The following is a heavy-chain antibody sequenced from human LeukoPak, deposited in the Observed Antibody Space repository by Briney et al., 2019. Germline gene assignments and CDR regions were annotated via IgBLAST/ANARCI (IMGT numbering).Heavy chain of an antibody. V-gene: IGHV4-38-2*02. D-gene: IGHD6-13*01. CDR2: IYYSGST. J-gene: IGHJ4*02. Sequence: SETLSLTCTVSGYSISSGYYWGWIRQPPGKGLEWIGYIYYSGSTYYNPSLKSRVTISVDTSKNQFSLKLSSVTAADTAVYYCARGQQLVLSWGQGILVTVSS. CDR1: GYSISSGYY. CDR3: ARGQQLVLS.